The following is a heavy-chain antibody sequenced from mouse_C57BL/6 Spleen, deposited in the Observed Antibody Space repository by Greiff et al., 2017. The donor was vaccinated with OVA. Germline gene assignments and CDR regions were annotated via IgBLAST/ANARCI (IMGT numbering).Heavy chain of an antibody. Sequence: VESGGGLVQPGGSLSLSCAASGFTFTDYYMSWVRQPPGKALEWLGFIRNKANGYTTEYSASVKGRFTISRDNSQSILYLQMNALRAEDSATYYCARTLYGSSYRYFDVWGTGTTVTVSS. V-gene: IGHV7-3*01. J-gene: IGHJ1*03. D-gene: IGHD1-1*01. CDR2: IRNKANGYTT. CDR3: ARTLYGSSYRYFDV. CDR1: GFTFTDYY.